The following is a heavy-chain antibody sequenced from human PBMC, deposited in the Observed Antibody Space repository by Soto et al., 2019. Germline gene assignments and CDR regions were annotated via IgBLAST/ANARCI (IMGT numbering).Heavy chain of an antibody. CDR2: ISNSGST. J-gene: IGHJ5*02. CDR1: GGSIDTAGNY. V-gene: IGHV4-31*03. CDR3: ARDRGYTGYVDH. D-gene: IGHD5-12*01. Sequence: QVQLQESGPGLVKPSQTLSLICNVSGGSIDTAGNYWTWIRQHPGKGLEWIGFISNSGSTYYNPSLKSRLSISADTSKNQFFLHLSSVTAAETAVYFCARDRGYTGYVDHWGQGTLVTVSS.